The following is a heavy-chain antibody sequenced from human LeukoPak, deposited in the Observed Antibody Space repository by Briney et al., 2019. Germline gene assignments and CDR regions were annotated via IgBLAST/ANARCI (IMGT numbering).Heavy chain of an antibody. CDR2: ISWNSGSI. Sequence: PGGSLRLPCAASGFTFDDYAMHWVRQAPGKGLEWVSGISWNSGSIGYADSVKGRFTISRDNAKNSLYLQMNSLRAEDTALYYCAKALRGGYSYGSYYFDYWGQGTLVTVSS. D-gene: IGHD5-18*01. V-gene: IGHV3-9*01. CDR1: GFTFDDYA. J-gene: IGHJ4*02. CDR3: AKALRGGYSYGSYYFDY.